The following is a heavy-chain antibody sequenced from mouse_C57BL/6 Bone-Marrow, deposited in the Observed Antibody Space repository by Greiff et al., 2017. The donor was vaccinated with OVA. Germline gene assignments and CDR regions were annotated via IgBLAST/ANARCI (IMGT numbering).Heavy chain of an antibody. V-gene: IGHV1-64*01. D-gene: IGHD4-1*01. CDR2: IHPNSGST. Sequence: QVHVKQPGAELVKPGASVKLSCKASGYTFTSYWMHWVKQRPGQGLEWIGMIHPNSGSTNYNEKFKSKATLTVDKSSSTAYMQLSSLTSEDSAVYYCARNWGYWYFDVWGTGTTVTVSS. CDR1: GYTFTSYW. CDR3: ARNWGYWYFDV. J-gene: IGHJ1*03.